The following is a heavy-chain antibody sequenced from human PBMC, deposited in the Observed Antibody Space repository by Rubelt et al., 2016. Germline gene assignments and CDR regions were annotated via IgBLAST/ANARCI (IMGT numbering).Heavy chain of an antibody. CDR1: GGSFSGYY. V-gene: IGHV4-34*01. CDR3: AGGGRAARPKRRGMDV. J-gene: IGHJ6*02. D-gene: IGHD6-6*01. CDR2: INHSGST. Sequence: QVQLQQWGAGLLKPSETLSLTCAVYGGSFSGYYWSWIRQPPGKGLEWIWEINHSGSTNYNPFRRRRCTRSGGTSKNQVSVKVSAGTAAATAVYYGAGGGRAARPKRRGMDVWGQGTTVTVSS.